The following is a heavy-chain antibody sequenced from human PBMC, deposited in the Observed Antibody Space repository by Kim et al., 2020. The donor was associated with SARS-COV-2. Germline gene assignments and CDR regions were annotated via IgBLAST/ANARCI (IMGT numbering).Heavy chain of an antibody. CDR1: GGSISSGGYY. CDR2: IYYSGST. J-gene: IGHJ4*02. D-gene: IGHD4-17*01. CDR3: ARDASAYGKFDY. V-gene: IGHV4-31*03. Sequence: SETLSLTCTVSGGSISSGGYYWSWIRQHPGQGLEWIGCIYYSGSTYYNPSLKSRISISVDTSKNQFSLKLSSVTAADAAVYYCARDASAYGKFDYWGQGTLVTVSS.